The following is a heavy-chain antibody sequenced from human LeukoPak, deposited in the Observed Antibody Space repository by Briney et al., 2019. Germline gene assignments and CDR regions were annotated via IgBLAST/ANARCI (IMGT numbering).Heavy chain of an antibody. CDR2: ITYSGST. Sequence: PSETLSLTCTVSGGSISNNYWSWFRQSPGKGLEWIGSITYSGSTYYNPSLESRVTISVDTSKNQFSLRLISVTAVDTAVYYCARQGVGATDCWGQGTLVTVSS. V-gene: IGHV4-59*05. D-gene: IGHD1-26*01. J-gene: IGHJ4*02. CDR1: GGSISNNY. CDR3: ARQGVGATDC.